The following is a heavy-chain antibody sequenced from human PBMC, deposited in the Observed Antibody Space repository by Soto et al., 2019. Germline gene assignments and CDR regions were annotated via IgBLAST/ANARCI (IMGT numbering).Heavy chain of an antibody. J-gene: IGHJ5*02. V-gene: IGHV3-53*01. CDR1: GFTVSSNY. CDR3: ARGPRWYYDSSGYRFDP. CDR2: IYSGGST. D-gene: IGHD3-22*01. Sequence: TGGSLRLSCAASGFTVSSNYMSWVRQAPGKGLEWVSVIYSGGSTHYADSVKGRFTISRDNSKNTLYLQMNSLRAEDTAVYYCARGPRWYYDSSGYRFDPWGQGTLVTVSS.